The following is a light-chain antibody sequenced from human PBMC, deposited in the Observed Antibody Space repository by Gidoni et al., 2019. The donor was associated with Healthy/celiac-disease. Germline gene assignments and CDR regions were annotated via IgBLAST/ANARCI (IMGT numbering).Light chain of an antibody. V-gene: IGKV1-39*01. CDR3: QQSYSTPYT. J-gene: IGKJ2*01. CDR2: AES. CDR1: QSISSY. Sequence: DLQMTQSPSSLSASVGDRVTITCRASQSISSYLNWYQQKPGKAPKLLIYAESSLQSGVPSRLSGRGSGTDFTLTISSLQPEDFATYYGQQSYSTPYTFGQGTKMEIK.